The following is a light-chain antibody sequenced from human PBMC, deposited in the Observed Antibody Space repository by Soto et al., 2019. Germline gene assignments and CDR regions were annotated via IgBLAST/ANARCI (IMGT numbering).Light chain of an antibody. V-gene: IGKV3-15*01. CDR2: GAS. Sequence: EIVLTQSPATLSLSPGARAPLSCRASQSVSSNLAWYQQKPGQAPRLLIYGASTRATGIPARFSGSGSGTEFTLTISSLQSEDFAVYYCQQYNNWPFTFGPGTKVDIK. CDR3: QQYNNWPFT. CDR1: QSVSSN. J-gene: IGKJ3*01.